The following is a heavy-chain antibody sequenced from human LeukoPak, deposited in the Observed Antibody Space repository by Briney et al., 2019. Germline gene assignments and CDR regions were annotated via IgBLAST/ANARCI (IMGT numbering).Heavy chain of an antibody. CDR3: ASLRPTSRQYFDY. Sequence: GGSLRLSCAASGFTVSYNYMSWIRQAPGKGLKWVSIIYSGGSTYYPDSVRGRFTISRDNSKNTLYLQMNSLRAEDTAVYYCASLRPTSRQYFDYWGQGTLVTVSS. CDR2: IYSGGST. J-gene: IGHJ4*02. CDR1: GFTVSYNY. D-gene: IGHD6-25*01. V-gene: IGHV3-66*01.